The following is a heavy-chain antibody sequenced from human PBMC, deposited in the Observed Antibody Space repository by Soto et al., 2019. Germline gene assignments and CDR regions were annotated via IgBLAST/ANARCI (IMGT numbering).Heavy chain of an antibody. V-gene: IGHV4-34*01. Sequence: SETLSLTCAVYGGSFSGYYWSWIRQPPGKGLEWIGEINHSGSTNYNPSLKSRVTISVDTSKNQFSLKLSSVTAADTAVYYCARALPTGREDYGDHDDYWGQGTLVTVSS. CDR2: INHSGST. CDR1: GGSFSGYY. CDR3: ARALPTGREDYGDHDDY. J-gene: IGHJ4*02. D-gene: IGHD4-17*01.